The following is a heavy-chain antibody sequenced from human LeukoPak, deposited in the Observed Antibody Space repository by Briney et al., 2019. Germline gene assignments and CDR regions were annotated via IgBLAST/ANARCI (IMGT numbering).Heavy chain of an antibody. Sequence: SGTLSLTCAVSGGSISSNNWWTWVRQPPGKGLEWIGEIYHSGSTNYNPSLKSRVTISVDKSKNHFSLTLTSVTAADTAVYYCAKSVDYRFDPWGQGTLVTVSS. V-gene: IGHV4-4*02. CDR3: AKSVDYRFDP. CDR2: IYHSGST. D-gene: IGHD3/OR15-3a*01. J-gene: IGHJ5*02. CDR1: GGSISSNNW.